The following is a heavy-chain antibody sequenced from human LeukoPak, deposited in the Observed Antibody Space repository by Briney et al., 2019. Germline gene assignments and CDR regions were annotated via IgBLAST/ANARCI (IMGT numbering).Heavy chain of an antibody. Sequence: SETLSLTCAVYGGSFSGYYWSWIRQPPGKGLEWIGEINHSGSTKHNPSLKSRVTISVETSKNQFSLKLKSVTAADTAVYYCARGGYYGSGNDFRFDPWGQGTLVTVSS. CDR3: ARGGYYGSGNDFRFDP. J-gene: IGHJ5*02. CDR2: INHSGST. V-gene: IGHV4-34*01. D-gene: IGHD3-10*01. CDR1: GGSFSGYY.